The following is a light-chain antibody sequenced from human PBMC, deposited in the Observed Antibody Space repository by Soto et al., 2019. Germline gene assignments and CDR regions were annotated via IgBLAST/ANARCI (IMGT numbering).Light chain of an antibody. Sequence: QSVLTQPASVSGSPGQSITISCTGTSSDVGGYNYVSWYQHHPGKAPKLMICEVSNRPSGISNRFSGSKSGNTASLTISGLQAEDEADYYCTSFTSSSTLVFGGGTKLTVL. CDR3: TSFTSSSTLV. J-gene: IGLJ2*01. V-gene: IGLV2-14*01. CDR2: EVS. CDR1: SSDVGGYNY.